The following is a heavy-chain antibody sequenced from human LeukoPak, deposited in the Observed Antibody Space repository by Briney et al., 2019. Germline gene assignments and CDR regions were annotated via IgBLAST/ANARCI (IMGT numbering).Heavy chain of an antibody. Sequence: GESLKISCKGSGYSFTNYWIGWVRQMPGKGLEWMGINFPSDSDTRYSPSFQGQVTISADKSTSTAYLQWSSLKASDTAIYYCARQRKADYWGQGTLVTVSS. CDR3: ARQRKADY. V-gene: IGHV5-51*01. CDR2: NFPSDSDT. CDR1: GYSFTNYW. J-gene: IGHJ4*02. D-gene: IGHD1-14*01.